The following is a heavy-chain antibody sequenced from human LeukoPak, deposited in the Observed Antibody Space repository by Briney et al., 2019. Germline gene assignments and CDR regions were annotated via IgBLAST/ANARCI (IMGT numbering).Heavy chain of an antibody. J-gene: IGHJ6*02. CDR2: ISNSGST. D-gene: IGHD3-3*01. CDR3: ARYPLSRFLRGMDV. V-gene: IGHV4-61*01. CDR1: GGSVTSGTYF. Sequence: SETLSLTCTVSGGSVTSGTYFWTWIRQPPGKGLDWIGFISNSGSTNYNPSLKSRVTISRDTSKNQFSLKLSSVTAADTAVYYCARYPLSRFLRGMDVWGQGTTVTVSS.